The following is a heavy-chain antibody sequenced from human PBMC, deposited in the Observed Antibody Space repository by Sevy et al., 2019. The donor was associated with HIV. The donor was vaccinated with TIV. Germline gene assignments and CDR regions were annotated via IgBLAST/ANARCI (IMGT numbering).Heavy chain of an antibody. CDR2: IKSKAYGGTT. V-gene: IGHV3-49*04. J-gene: IGHJ4*02. Sequence: GGSLRLSCTASGFTFGDYCMSWVRQAPGKGLKWISFIKSKAYGGTTGNAASVKGRFTISRDDSKSIAYLQMNNLQTEDTAVYFCTRWSGSQSIFDYWGRGTLVTVSS. D-gene: IGHD1-26*01. CDR3: TRWSGSQSIFDY. CDR1: GFTFGDYC.